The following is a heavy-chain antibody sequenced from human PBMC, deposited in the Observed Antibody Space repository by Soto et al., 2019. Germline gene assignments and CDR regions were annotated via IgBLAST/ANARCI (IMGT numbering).Heavy chain of an antibody. CDR3: ARDLHIAARPGWFDP. V-gene: IGHV4-39*07. J-gene: IGHJ5*02. Sequence: SETLSLTCTVSGGSISSSSYYWGWIRQPPGKGLEWIGSIYYSGSTYYNPSLKSRVTISVDTSKNQFSLKLSSVTAADTAVYYCARDLHIAARPGWFDPWGEGTLVTVSS. D-gene: IGHD6-6*01. CDR2: IYYSGST. CDR1: GGSISSSSYY.